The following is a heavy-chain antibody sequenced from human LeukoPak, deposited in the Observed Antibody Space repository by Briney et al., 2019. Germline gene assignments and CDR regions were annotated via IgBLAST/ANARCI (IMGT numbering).Heavy chain of an antibody. CDR2: IYYSGST. Sequence: PSETLSLTCTVSGGSISSSSYYWGWIRQPPGKGLEWIGYIYYSGSTNYNPSLKSRVTISVDTSKNQFSLKLSSVTATDTAVYYCARSRNYYDSSGLYYWGQGTLVTVSS. D-gene: IGHD3-22*01. CDR3: ARSRNYYDSSGLYY. V-gene: IGHV4-61*05. CDR1: GGSISSSSYY. J-gene: IGHJ4*02.